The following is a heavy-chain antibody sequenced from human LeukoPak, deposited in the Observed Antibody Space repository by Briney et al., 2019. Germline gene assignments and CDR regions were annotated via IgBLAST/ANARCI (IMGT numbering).Heavy chain of an antibody. CDR2: ISAYNGNT. CDR3: ARGGDALGYCSSTSCRNYFDY. J-gene: IGHJ4*02. CDR1: GYTFTSYG. D-gene: IGHD2-2*01. Sequence: ASVKVSCKASGYTFTSYGISWVRQAPGQGLEWMGWISAYNGNTNYAQKLQGRVTMTTDTSTSTAYMELRSLRSDDTAVYYCARGGDALGYCSSTSCRNYFDYWGQGTLVTVSS. V-gene: IGHV1-18*04.